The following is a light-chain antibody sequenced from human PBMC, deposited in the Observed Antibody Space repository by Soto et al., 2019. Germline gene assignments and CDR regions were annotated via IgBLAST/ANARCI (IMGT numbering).Light chain of an antibody. CDR1: DDISNY. Sequence: DVQMTQSPSSLSASVGDRVTITCQASDDISNYLNWYQQKPGKAPKVLIYDASHLESGVPSRFSGGGSGTEFTFTVSRLQAEDIAPYYCQRYANLPLTFGPGTKVDIK. J-gene: IGKJ3*01. CDR3: QRYANLPLT. CDR2: DAS. V-gene: IGKV1-33*01.